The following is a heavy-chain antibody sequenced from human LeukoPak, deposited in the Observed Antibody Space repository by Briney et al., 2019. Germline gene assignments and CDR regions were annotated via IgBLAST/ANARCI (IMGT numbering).Heavy chain of an antibody. Sequence: GASVKVSCKASGYTFTGYYMHWVRQAPGQGLEWMGWINPNSGGTNYAQKFQGRVTMTRDTSISTAYMELSRLRSDDTAVYYCASSPRGIVGATTGFDPWGQGTLVTVSS. J-gene: IGHJ5*02. CDR1: GYTFTGYY. D-gene: IGHD1-26*01. CDR2: INPNSGGT. CDR3: ASSPRGIVGATTGFDP. V-gene: IGHV1-2*02.